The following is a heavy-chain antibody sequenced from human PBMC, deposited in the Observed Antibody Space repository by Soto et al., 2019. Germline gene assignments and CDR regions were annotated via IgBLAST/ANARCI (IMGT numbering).Heavy chain of an antibody. J-gene: IGHJ3*02. CDR1: GYTLTELS. D-gene: IGHD6-19*01. V-gene: IGHV1-24*01. CDR3: ETDRVEAVAGIWVFNI. CDR2: FDPEDGET. Sequence: GASVKVSCKVSGYTLTELSMHWVRQAPGKGLEWMGGFDPEDGETIYAQKFQGRVTMTEDTSTDTAYMELSSLRSEDTAVYYCETDRVEAVAGIWVFNIGGQGTMAPVS.